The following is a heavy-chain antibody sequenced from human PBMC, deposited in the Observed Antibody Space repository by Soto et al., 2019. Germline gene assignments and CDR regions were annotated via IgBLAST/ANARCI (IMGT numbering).Heavy chain of an antibody. V-gene: IGHV4-59*01. CDR3: ARDRGGSSWFDY. CDR1: GGSISSYY. D-gene: IGHD6-13*01. Sequence: SETLSLTCTVSGGSISSYYWSWIRQPPGKGLEWIGYIYYSGSTNYNPTLKSRVTISVDTSENQFSLKLSSVTAADTAVYYCARDRGGSSWFDYWGQGTLVTVSS. CDR2: IYYSGST. J-gene: IGHJ4*02.